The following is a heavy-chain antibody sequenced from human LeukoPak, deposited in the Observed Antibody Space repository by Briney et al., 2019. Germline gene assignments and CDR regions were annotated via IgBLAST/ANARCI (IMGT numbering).Heavy chain of an antibody. CDR2: IIPIFGTA. D-gene: IGHD2-2*01. V-gene: IGHV1-69*13. J-gene: IGHJ5*02. Sequence: SVKVSCKASGGTFSSYAISWVRQAPGQGLEWMGGIIPIFGTANYAQKFQGRVTITADESTSTAYMELSSLRSEDTAVYYCVRGGTFVVVPAAPNWFDPWGQGTLVTVSS. CDR3: VRGGTFVVVPAAPNWFDP. CDR1: GGTFSSYA.